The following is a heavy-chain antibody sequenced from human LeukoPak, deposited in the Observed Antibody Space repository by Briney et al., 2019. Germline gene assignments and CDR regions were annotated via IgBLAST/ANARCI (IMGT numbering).Heavy chain of an antibody. Sequence: PGRSLRLSCAATGFTFSSYAMHWVRQAPGKGLEWVGRIKSKTDGGTTDYAAPVKGRFTISRDDSKNTLYLQMNSLKTEDTAVYYCTTDVYVWGSYPLLDDAFDIWGQGTMVTVSS. CDR1: GFTFSSYA. CDR3: TTDVYVWGSYPLLDDAFDI. V-gene: IGHV3-15*01. CDR2: IKSKTDGGTT. D-gene: IGHD3-16*02. J-gene: IGHJ3*02.